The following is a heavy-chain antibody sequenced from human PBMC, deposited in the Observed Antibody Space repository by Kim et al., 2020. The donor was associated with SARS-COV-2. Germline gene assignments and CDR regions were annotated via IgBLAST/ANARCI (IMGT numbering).Heavy chain of an antibody. CDR1: GDSISVNSHY. V-gene: IGHV4-39*01. D-gene: IGHD6-19*01. CDR3: ARHTRPQAVVDY. CDR2: TFYSGDT. Sequence: SETLSLTCTDSGDSISVNSHYWAWIRQHPGKGLEWIGGTFYSGDTYYNPSLKSRVSISLDTSKSQFSLRLGSVTAADTAVYFCARHTRPQAVVDYWGQGSLVTV. J-gene: IGHJ4*02.